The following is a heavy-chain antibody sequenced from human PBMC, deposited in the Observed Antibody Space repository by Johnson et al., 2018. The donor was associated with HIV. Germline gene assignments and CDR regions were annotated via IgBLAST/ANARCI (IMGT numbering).Heavy chain of an antibody. CDR1: GFTFSSYW. D-gene: IGHD3-22*01. CDR3: AKDRGSYYDSSGYLGDAFDI. CDR2: IKQDGSEK. V-gene: IGHV3-7*01. J-gene: IGHJ3*02. Sequence: VQLVESGGGLVQPGGSLRLSCAASGFTFSSYWMSWVRQAPGKGLEWVANIKQDGSEKYYVDSVKGRFTISRDNSKNTLYLQMNSLRAEDTAVYYCAKDRGSYYDSSGYLGDAFDIWGQGTMVTVSS.